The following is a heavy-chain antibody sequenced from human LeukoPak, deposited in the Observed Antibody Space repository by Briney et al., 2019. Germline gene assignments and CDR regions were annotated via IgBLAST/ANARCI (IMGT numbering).Heavy chain of an antibody. CDR2: ISAYNGNT. CDR1: GYTFTSYG. D-gene: IGHD6-13*01. Sequence: ASVKVSCKASGYTFTSYGISWVRQAPGQGLEWMGWISAYNGNTNYAQKLQGRVTMTTDTFTSTAYMELRSLRSDDTAVYYCGLAAAGTLRYYFDYWGQGTLVTVSS. V-gene: IGHV1-18*01. CDR3: GLAAAGTLRYYFDY. J-gene: IGHJ4*02.